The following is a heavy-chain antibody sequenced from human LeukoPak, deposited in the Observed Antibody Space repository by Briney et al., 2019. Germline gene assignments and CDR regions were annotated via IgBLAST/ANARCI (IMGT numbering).Heavy chain of an antibody. Sequence: GGSLRLSCAAPGFTFSSYGMYWVRQAPAKGLEWVAFIRYDGSNKYYADSVKHRVTVSRDNSKNTLYLQMKSLRAEDTAVYYCAKGGGYEAQYYYYYLDVWGKGTTVTISS. CDR1: GFTFSSYG. CDR3: AKGGGYEAQYYYYYLDV. CDR2: IRYDGSNK. D-gene: IGHD5-12*01. J-gene: IGHJ6*03. V-gene: IGHV3-30*02.